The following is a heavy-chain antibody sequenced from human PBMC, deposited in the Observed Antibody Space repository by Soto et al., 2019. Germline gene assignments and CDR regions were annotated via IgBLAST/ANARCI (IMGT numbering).Heavy chain of an antibody. CDR2: IYSGGGT. J-gene: IGHJ1*01. D-gene: IGHD1-26*01. CDR1: GFTVSSNY. Sequence: EVQLVESGGGLVQTGGSLRLSCAASGFTVSSNYMSWVRQAPGKGLEWVSVIYSGGGTYYADSVKGRFTISRDNSKNTLYLQMNSLRAEDTAVYYCARDVVGATTEYFQHWGQGTLVTVSS. CDR3: ARDVVGATTEYFQH. V-gene: IGHV3-66*01.